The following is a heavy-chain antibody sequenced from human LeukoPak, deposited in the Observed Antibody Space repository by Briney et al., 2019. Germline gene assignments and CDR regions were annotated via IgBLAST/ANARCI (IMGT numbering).Heavy chain of an antibody. Sequence: GGSLRLSCAASGFTFSSYSMNWVRQAPGKGLEWVSSISSSSSYIYYAHSVKGRFTISRDNAKNSLYLQMNSLRAEDTAVYYCARDIDYGDYYGTDVWGKGTTVTVSS. D-gene: IGHD4-17*01. CDR1: GFTFSSYS. V-gene: IGHV3-21*01. CDR3: ARDIDYGDYYGTDV. CDR2: ISSSSSYI. J-gene: IGHJ6*04.